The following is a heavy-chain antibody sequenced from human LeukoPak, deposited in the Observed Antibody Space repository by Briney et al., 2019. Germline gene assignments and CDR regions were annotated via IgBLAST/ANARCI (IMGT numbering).Heavy chain of an antibody. CDR3: ARGHEDTAMAHFDY. V-gene: IGHV4-34*01. CDR2: INHSGST. Sequence: SETLSLTCAVYGGSFSGYYWSWIRQPPGKGLEWIGEINHSGSTNCNPSLKSRVTISVDTSKNQFSLKLSSVTAADTAVYYCARGHEDTAMAHFDYWGQGTLVTVSS. CDR1: GGSFSGYY. J-gene: IGHJ4*02. D-gene: IGHD5-18*01.